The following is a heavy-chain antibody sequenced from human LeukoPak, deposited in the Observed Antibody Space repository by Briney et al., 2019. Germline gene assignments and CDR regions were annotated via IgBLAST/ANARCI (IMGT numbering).Heavy chain of an antibody. D-gene: IGHD3-22*01. CDR3: AKDWDRNTMIVEDDYFDY. CDR1: GFTFSSYA. J-gene: IGHJ4*02. V-gene: IGHV3-23*01. Sequence: PGGSLRLSCAASGFTFSSYAMSWVRQAPGKGLEWVSAISGSGGSTNYADSVKGRFTISRDNSKNTLYLQMNSLRAEDTAVYYCAKDWDRNTMIVEDDYFDYWGQGTLVTVSS. CDR2: ISGSGGST.